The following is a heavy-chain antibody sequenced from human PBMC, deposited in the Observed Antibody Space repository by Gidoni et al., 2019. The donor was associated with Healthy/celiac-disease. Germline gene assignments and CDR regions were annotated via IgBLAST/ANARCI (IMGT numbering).Heavy chain of an antibody. D-gene: IGHD2-15*01. CDR1: GFPFSSYA. V-gene: IGHV3-23*01. CDR2: ISGSGGST. CDR3: AKEGYCSGGSCSYFDY. J-gene: IGHJ4*02. Sequence: EVQLLESGGGLVQPGGSLRLSCAASGFPFSSYAMSWVRQAPGKGLEWVSAISGSGGSTYYADSVKGRFTISRDNSKNTLYLQMNSLRAEDTAVYYCAKEGYCSGGSCSYFDYWGQGTLVTVSS.